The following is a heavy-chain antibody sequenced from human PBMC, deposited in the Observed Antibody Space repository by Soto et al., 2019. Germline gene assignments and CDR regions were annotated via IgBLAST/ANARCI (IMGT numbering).Heavy chain of an antibody. V-gene: IGHV1-45*02. CDR3: ARSPLDSSSEIYFDS. Sequence: QMHLVQSAAEVKKTGSTVTISCEASEYTFTYLHLHWVRQAPGQGLEWLGWITIFNGNTNYAQKFQDRVVISRDTSLSTVYMTLSGLKSEDTAMYYCARSPLDSSSEIYFDSWGQGTLVTVSS. D-gene: IGHD3-22*01. CDR2: ITIFNGNT. CDR1: EYTFTYLH. J-gene: IGHJ4*02.